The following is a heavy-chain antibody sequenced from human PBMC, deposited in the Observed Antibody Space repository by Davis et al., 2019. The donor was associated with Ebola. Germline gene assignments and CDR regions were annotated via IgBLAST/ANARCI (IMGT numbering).Heavy chain of an antibody. CDR3: ARELRGSSGWYAYYYYGMDV. J-gene: IGHJ6*02. CDR1: GFTVSSNY. D-gene: IGHD6-19*01. Sequence: PGGSLRLSCAASGFTVSSNYMSWVRQAPGKGLEWVSVIYSGGSTYYADSVKGRFTISRHNSKNTLYLQMNSLRAEDTAVYFCARELRGSSGWYAYYYYGMDVWGQGTTVTVSS. V-gene: IGHV3-53*01. CDR2: IYSGGST.